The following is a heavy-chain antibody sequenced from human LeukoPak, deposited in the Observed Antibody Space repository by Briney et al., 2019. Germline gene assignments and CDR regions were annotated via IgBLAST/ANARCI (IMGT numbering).Heavy chain of an antibody. CDR3: AREERDGYNYYWYFDL. D-gene: IGHD5-24*01. CDR2: ISSSGLYI. J-gene: IGHJ2*01. V-gene: IGHV3-21*01. Sequence: GGSLRLSCAASGFTSSTYTMNWVRQAPGKGLEWVSSISSSGLYIYYADSVKGRFTISRDNAKNSLYLQMSSLGAEDTAVYYCAREERDGYNYYWYFDLWGRGTLVTVSS. CDR1: GFTSSTYT.